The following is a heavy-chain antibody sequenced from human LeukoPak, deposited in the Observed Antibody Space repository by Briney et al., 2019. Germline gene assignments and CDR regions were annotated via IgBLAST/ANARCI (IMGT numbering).Heavy chain of an antibody. V-gene: IGHV3-7*01. CDR1: GVSISSSNSY. Sequence: ETLSLTCTVSGVSISSSNSYWGWIRQPPGKGLEWVANIKKDGSEKYYVDSVKGRFTISRDNAKTSLYLQMNTLRAEDTAVYYCARHLSGVTGYTYGRGIDYWGQGTLVTVSS. CDR2: IKKDGSEK. CDR3: ARHLSGVTGYTYGRGIDY. D-gene: IGHD5-18*01. J-gene: IGHJ4*02.